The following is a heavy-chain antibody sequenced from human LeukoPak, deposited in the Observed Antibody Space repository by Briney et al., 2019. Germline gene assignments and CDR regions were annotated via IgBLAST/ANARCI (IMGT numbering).Heavy chain of an antibody. CDR3: ARNSNKYSGGSPLGAFDI. CDR1: GGSISSGGYY. Sequence: SQTLSLTCSVSGGSISSGGYYWSWIRQHPGKGLEWIGYIYYSGRTYYNPSLKSRVTISVDTSKNQFSLKLSSVTAADTAVYYCARNSNKYSGGSPLGAFDIWGQGTMVTVSS. D-gene: IGHD2-15*01. CDR2: IYYSGRT. J-gene: IGHJ3*02. V-gene: IGHV4-31*03.